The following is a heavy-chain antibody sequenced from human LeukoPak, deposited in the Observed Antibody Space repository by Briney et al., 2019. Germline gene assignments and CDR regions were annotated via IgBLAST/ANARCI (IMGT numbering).Heavy chain of an antibody. D-gene: IGHD3-9*01. CDR3: ARVKYDIVTGYYIPRAFDI. J-gene: IGHJ3*02. V-gene: IGHV1-18*01. CDR2: ITAYNGNR. Sequence: ASVKVSCKTSGYSFITYGISWVRQAPGQGLEWMGWITAYNGNRKYAQKVQDRVTMTTDTSTSTAYMELRSLRADDTAVYYCARVKYDIVTGYYIPRAFDIWGQGTMVTVSS. CDR1: GYSFITYG.